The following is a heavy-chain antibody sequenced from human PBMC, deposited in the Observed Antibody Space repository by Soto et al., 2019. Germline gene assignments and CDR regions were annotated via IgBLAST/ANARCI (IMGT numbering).Heavy chain of an antibody. D-gene: IGHD3-16*01. CDR3: ASSGLYYDYV. Sequence: ASLKVSCKASGYTFTSYGISCVRQAPGQGLEWMGIINPSGGSTSYAQKFQGRVTMTRDTATSTVYMELSSLRSEDTAVYYGASSGLYYDYVWGQGTLVTVSS. V-gene: IGHV1-46*01. J-gene: IGHJ4*02. CDR2: INPSGGST. CDR1: GYTFTSYG.